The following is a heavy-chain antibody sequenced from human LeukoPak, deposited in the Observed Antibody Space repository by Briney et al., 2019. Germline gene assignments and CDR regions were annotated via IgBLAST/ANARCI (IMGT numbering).Heavy chain of an antibody. J-gene: IGHJ5*02. CDR3: ARDRGYCSGGSCYWTSFDP. CDR1: GFTFSDYY. CDR2: ISSSGSTI. D-gene: IGHD2-15*01. V-gene: IGHV3-11*04. Sequence: GGSLRLSCAASGFTFSDYYMSWIRQAPGKGLEWVSYISSSGSTIYYADSVKGRFTISRDSAKNSLYLQMNSLRAEDTAVYYCARDRGYCSGGSCYWTSFDPWGQGTLVTVSS.